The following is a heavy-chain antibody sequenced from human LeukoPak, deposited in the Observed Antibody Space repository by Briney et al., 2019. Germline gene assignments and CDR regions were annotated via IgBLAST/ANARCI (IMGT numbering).Heavy chain of an antibody. J-gene: IGHJ4*02. V-gene: IGHV3-7*01. D-gene: IGHD3-10*01. CDR3: ARALAARSFYFDY. CDR2: INQDGSER. Sequence: PGGSLRLSCAASVLTFITYWMSWLRQAPGKGLEWVANINQDGSERYLVDSVKGRFTISRDNGKNSVFLQMNSLRDEDMAVYYCARALAARSFYFDYWGQGTLVTVSS. CDR1: VLTFITYW.